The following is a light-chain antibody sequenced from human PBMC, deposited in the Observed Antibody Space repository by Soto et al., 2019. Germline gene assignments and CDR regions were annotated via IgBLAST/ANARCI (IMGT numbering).Light chain of an antibody. Sequence: QSALTQPASVSGSPGQSITISCTGTSSDVGYYNYVSWYQQHPGKAPKLIIYEVSNRPSGVSNRFSGSKSGNTASLTISGLAAEDEDDYCCSSYTISSTPVLFGGGTKLTVL. CDR2: EVS. CDR3: SSYTISSTPVL. J-gene: IGLJ2*01. CDR1: SSDVGYYNY. V-gene: IGLV2-14*01.